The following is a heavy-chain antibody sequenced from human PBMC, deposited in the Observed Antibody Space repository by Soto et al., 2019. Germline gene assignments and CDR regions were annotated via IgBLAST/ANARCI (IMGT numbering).Heavy chain of an antibody. Sequence: ASVKVSCKASGYTFTGYYMHWVRQAPGQGLEWMGWINPNSGGTNYAQKFQGWVTMTRDTSISTAYMELSRLRPDDTAVYYCARGSVAGSEYFQHWGQGTLVTVSS. CDR1: GYTFTGYY. J-gene: IGHJ1*01. V-gene: IGHV1-2*04. D-gene: IGHD6-19*01. CDR2: INPNSGGT. CDR3: ARGSVAGSEYFQH.